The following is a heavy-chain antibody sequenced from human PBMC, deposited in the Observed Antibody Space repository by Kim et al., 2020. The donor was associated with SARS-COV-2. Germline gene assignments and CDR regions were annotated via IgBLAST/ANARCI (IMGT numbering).Heavy chain of an antibody. J-gene: IGHJ4*02. Sequence: GGSLRLSCGASGFTVNNFAMSWVRQAPGKGLEWVSTDPGGGGRTFYADSVKGRFTISRDNSKNTVFLQMNSVRAEDTAVYYCAKAQPLSSGWYVXXDWGQGTLXTXSS. V-gene: IGHV3-23*01. CDR2: DPGGGGRT. CDR1: GFTVNNFA. CDR3: AKAQPLSSGWYVXXD. D-gene: IGHD6-19*01.